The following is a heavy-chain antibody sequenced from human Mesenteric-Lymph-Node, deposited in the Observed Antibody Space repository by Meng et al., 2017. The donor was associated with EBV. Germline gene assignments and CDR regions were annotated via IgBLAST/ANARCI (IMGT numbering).Heavy chain of an antibody. D-gene: IGHD3-10*01. J-gene: IGHJ4*02. CDR3: THVKYGAGSYYSDY. CDR1: GFSRSTSAMG. Sequence: QITLKESGPTLLKPTQTLTLTCTFSGFSRSTSAMGVGWIRQSPGKALEWLSLIYWDDDKRYSPSLKTRLSITKDTSKNQVVLTLANVNPVDTARYYCTHVKYGAGSYYSDYWGQGTLVTVSS. V-gene: IGHV2-5*02. CDR2: IYWDDDK.